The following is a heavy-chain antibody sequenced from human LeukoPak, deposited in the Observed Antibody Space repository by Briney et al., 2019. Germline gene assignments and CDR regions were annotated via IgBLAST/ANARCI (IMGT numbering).Heavy chain of an antibody. J-gene: IGHJ4*02. Sequence: SETLSLTCTVSGGSINNNIDYWGWIRQPPGKGLEWIGSIYHSGSTYYNPSLKSRVTISVDTSKNQFSLKLSSVTAADTAVYYCARVRVDSSSWYYFDYWGQGTLVTVSS. CDR1: GGSINNNIDY. D-gene: IGHD6-13*01. CDR3: ARVRVDSSSWYYFDY. CDR2: IYHSGST. V-gene: IGHV4-39*07.